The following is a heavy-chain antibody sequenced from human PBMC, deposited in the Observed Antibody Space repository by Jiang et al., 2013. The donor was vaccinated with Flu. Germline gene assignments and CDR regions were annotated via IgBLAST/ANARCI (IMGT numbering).Heavy chain of an antibody. V-gene: IGHV1-24*01. J-gene: IGHJ5*02. Sequence: SGAEVKKPGASVKVSRKVSGYTLTELSMHWVRQAPGKGLEWMGGFDPEDGETIYAQKFQGRVTMTEDTSTDTAYMELSSLRSEDTAVYYCATTGYCSGGSCPDGGWFDPWGQGTLVTVSS. CDR1: GYTLTELS. CDR3: ATTGYCSGGSCPDGGWFDP. D-gene: IGHD2-15*01. CDR2: FDPEDGET.